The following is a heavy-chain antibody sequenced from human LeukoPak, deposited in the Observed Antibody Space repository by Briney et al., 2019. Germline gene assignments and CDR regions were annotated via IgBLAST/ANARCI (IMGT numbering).Heavy chain of an antibody. V-gene: IGHV3-30*18. CDR1: GFTFSSYG. CDR2: ISYDGSNK. J-gene: IGHJ4*02. D-gene: IGHD3-9*01. CDR3: AKAWNYYDILTGPFDY. Sequence: GGSLRLSCAASGFTFSSYGMHWVRQAPGKGLEWGAVISYDGSNKYYADSVKGRFTISRDNSKDTLYLQMNSLRAEDTAVYYCAKAWNYYDILTGPFDYWGQGTLVTVSS.